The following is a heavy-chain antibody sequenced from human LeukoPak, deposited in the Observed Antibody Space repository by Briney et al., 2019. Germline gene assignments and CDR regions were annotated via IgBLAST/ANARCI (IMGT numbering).Heavy chain of an antibody. Sequence: ASVKVSCKASGFRVTNFGIRWVRQAPGQGLEWMGWISTYIGVTHYAEKFEDRVTMTIDTSTTTAYMELRSLRCDDTAVYYCARDSDYSGNGNGDWFDPWGQGTVVTVSS. CDR3: ARDSDYSGNGNGDWFDP. D-gene: IGHD4-11*01. CDR1: GFRVTNFG. J-gene: IGHJ5*02. CDR2: ISTYIGVT. V-gene: IGHV1-18*04.